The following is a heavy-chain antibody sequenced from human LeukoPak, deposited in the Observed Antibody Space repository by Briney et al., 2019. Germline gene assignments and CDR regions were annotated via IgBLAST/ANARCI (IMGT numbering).Heavy chain of an antibody. CDR2: IYYSGST. CDR3: ARDRVRGNSNPFFDY. D-gene: IGHD4-11*01. J-gene: IGHJ4*02. Sequence: SGTLSLTCTVSGGSVSSGTYYWSWIRQPPGKGLEWIGYIYYSGSTNYNPSLKSRVTISVDTSKNQFSLKLSSVTAADTAVYYCARDRVRGNSNPFFDYWGQGTLVTVSS. CDR1: GGSVSSGTYY. V-gene: IGHV4-61*01.